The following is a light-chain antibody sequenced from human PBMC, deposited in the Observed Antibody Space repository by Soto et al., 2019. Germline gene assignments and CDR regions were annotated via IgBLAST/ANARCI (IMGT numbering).Light chain of an antibody. CDR2: DAS. CDR1: QSISSW. CDR3: QQANSFPWLT. J-gene: IGKJ4*01. Sequence: DIQMTQSPSTLSASVGDRVTITCRASQSISSWLAWYQQKPGKAPKLLIYDASSLESGVPSRFSGSGSGTEFTLTISSLQPEDFATYYCQQANSFPWLTFGGGTKVDIK. V-gene: IGKV1-5*01.